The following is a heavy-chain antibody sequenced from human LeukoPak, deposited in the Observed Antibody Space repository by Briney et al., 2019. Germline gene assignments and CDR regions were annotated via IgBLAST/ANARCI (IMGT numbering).Heavy chain of an antibody. CDR2: ISGSGGST. CDR1: GFTFRNYA. J-gene: IGHJ4*02. CDR3: AKDVDSSGQGTNDY. V-gene: IGHV3-23*01. Sequence: GGSLRLSCAASGFTFRNYALSWVRQAPGKGLEWVSVISGSGGSTYYADSVRGRFTISRDNSKNTVYLQMNSLRAGDTAVYYCAKDVDSSGQGTNDYWGQGTLVTVSS. D-gene: IGHD3-22*01.